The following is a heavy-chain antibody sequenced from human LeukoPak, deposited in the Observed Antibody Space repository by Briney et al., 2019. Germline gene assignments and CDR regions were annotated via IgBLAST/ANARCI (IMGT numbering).Heavy chain of an antibody. CDR2: IYYTGRT. J-gene: IGHJ4*02. CDR1: GGSISSHY. CDR3: AREAGSGTYYDFDY. V-gene: IGHV4-59*11. D-gene: IGHD3-10*01. Sequence: PSETLSLTCTVSGGSISSHYWSWIRQPPGKGLEWIGNIYYTGRTNYNPSLKSRVTMSVDTSKNQFSLKLSSVTAADTAVYYCAREAGSGTYYDFDYWGQGTLVTVSS.